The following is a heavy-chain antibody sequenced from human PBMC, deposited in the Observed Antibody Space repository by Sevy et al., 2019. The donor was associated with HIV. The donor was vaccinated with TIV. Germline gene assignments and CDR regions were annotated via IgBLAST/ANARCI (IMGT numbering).Heavy chain of an antibody. D-gene: IGHD2-8*01. V-gene: IGHV3-15*01. CDR3: ATVPIIVLLVTDGMDV. CDR1: GFTFTYAW. CDR2: IKSRPDGGTT. Sequence: GGSLRLSCAASGFTFTYAWMSWVRQAPGKGLEWVGRIKSRPDGGTTDYAATVKGRFTISRDDAKNTLYLQMNSLKTENSAVYYGATVPIIVLLVTDGMDVWGQGTTVTVSS. J-gene: IGHJ6*02.